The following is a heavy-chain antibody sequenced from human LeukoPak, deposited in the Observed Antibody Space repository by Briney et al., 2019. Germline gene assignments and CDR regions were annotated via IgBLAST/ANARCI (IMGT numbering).Heavy chain of an antibody. CDR1: GYTFTSYY. Sequence: GASVRVSSKASGYTFTSYYMHWVRQAPRQGLEWMGIINPSAGSTSYAQKFQCRVNMTRDTSTSTVYMELSSLRSEDTAVYYCARESRKKYGSGSPGWFGPWGQGALVTVSS. V-gene: IGHV1-46*03. J-gene: IGHJ5*02. CDR3: ARESRKKYGSGSPGWFGP. D-gene: IGHD3-10*01. CDR2: INPSAGST.